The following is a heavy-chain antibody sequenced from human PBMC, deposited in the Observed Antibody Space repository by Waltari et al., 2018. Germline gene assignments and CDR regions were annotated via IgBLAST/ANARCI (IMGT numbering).Heavy chain of an antibody. Sequence: EVRLVASGGGLVQPGGSLRLSCAASGFTFGSYWMTWVRQPPGKGLEWVASIKQDGSEEYYVDSVKGRFTISRDNAKNSLYLQMNSLRGEDTAVYYCARDFGRGLIDYWGQGTLVTVSS. CDR1: GFTFGSYW. CDR3: ARDFGRGLIDY. V-gene: IGHV3-7*01. CDR2: IKQDGSEE. D-gene: IGHD2-15*01. J-gene: IGHJ4*02.